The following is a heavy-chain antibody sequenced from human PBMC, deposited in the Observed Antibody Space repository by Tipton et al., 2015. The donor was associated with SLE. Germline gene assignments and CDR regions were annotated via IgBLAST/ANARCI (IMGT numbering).Heavy chain of an antibody. D-gene: IGHD2-21*02. CDR1: GGSISSYY. J-gene: IGHJ4*02. V-gene: IGHV4-4*07. CDR3: ASRPVVTGEGAGDY. Sequence: TLSLTCTVSGGSISSYYWSWIRQPAGKGLEWIGHIYTSGSTNYSPSLKSRVTISVDTSKNQFSLKLSSVTAADTAVYYCASRPVVTGEGAGDYWGQGTLVTVSS. CDR2: IYTSGST.